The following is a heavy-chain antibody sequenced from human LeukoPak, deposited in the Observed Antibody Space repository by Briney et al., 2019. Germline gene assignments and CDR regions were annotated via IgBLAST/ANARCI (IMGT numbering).Heavy chain of an antibody. CDR3: ARMTTVVTRGDY. J-gene: IGHJ4*02. CDR1: GGTFSSYA. CDR2: IIPIFGTA. Sequence: SVKVSCKASGGTFSSYAISWVRQAPGQGLEWMGGIIPIFGTANYAQKFQGRVTITADESTSTAYMALSRLRPEDTAVYYCARMTTVVTRGDYWSQGTLVTVSS. V-gene: IGHV1-69*13. D-gene: IGHD4-23*01.